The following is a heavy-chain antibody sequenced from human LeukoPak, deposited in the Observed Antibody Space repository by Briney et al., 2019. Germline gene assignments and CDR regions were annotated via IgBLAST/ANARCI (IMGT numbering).Heavy chain of an antibody. CDR1: GVSISSYY. Sequence: PSETLSLTCTVSGVSISSYYWSWIRQPPGKGLEWIGYIFYSGNTIYNPSLRSRVTISADTSKNRFSLRLRSVTAADTAVYYCARLAAISGSDYPDDWGQGTLVTVSS. CDR3: ARLAAISGSDYPDD. V-gene: IGHV4-59*08. D-gene: IGHD1-26*01. J-gene: IGHJ4*02. CDR2: IFYSGNT.